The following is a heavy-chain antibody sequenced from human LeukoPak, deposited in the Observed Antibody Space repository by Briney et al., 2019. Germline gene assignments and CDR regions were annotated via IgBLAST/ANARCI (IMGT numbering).Heavy chain of an antibody. CDR3: ARGPGTYWYFDL. Sequence: SETLSLTCTVSGDSISSTYYWTWIRQPPGKGLEWIGYISYSGNTNYNPSLKSRVTISVDTSKNQFSLKLSSVTAADTAVYYCARGPGTYWYFDLWGRGTLVTVSS. CDR1: GDSISSTYY. V-gene: IGHV4-59*12. J-gene: IGHJ2*01. D-gene: IGHD3-10*01. CDR2: ISYSGNT.